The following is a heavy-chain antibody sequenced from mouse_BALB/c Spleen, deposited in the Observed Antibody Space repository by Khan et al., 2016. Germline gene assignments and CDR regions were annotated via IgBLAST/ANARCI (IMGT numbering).Heavy chain of an antibody. Sequence: VQLKESGAELVKPGASVKLSCTASGFNIKDTYMHWVKQRPEQGLEWIGRIDPANGNTKYDPKFQGTATITADTSSNTAYLQLSSLTSEDTAVNYCARSTNYWGQGTTLTVSS. CDR3: ARSTNY. J-gene: IGHJ2*01. V-gene: IGHV14-3*02. CDR2: IDPANGNT. CDR1: GFNIKDTY.